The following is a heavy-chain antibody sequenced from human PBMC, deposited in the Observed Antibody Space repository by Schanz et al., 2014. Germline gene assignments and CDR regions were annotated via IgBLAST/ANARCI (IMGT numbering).Heavy chain of an antibody. Sequence: EVQLVESGGGLVQPGGSLRLSCAASGFTFSSYWMHWVRQVPGMGLVWVSRINIDGSSTTYADSVKGRFTISRDNAKNTLYLQMNSLRAEDTAVYYCARDRWDWNNAFDIWGQGTVVTVSS. D-gene: IGHD1-1*01. V-gene: IGHV3-74*01. J-gene: IGHJ3*02. CDR2: INIDGSST. CDR3: ARDRWDWNNAFDI. CDR1: GFTFSSYW.